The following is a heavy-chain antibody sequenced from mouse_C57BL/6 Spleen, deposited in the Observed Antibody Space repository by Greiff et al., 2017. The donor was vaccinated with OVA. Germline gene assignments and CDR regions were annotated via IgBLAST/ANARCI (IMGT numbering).Heavy chain of an antibody. CDR1: GFTFSSST. CDR2: ISGGGGNP. V-gene: IGHV5-9*01. CDR3: ARQKLLLRGGYFDY. D-gene: IGHD1-1*01. J-gene: IGHJ2*01. Sequence: EVKLQESGGGLVKPGGSLKLSCAASGFTFSSSTLSWVRQTPEKRLEWVATISGGGGNPYYPDSVQGRFTITRAHAKNTLYLQMSSLRSEDTALYYCARQKLLLRGGYFDYWGQGTTLTVSS.